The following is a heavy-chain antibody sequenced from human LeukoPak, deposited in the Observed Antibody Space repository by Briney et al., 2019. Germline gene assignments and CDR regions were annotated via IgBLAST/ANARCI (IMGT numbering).Heavy chain of an antibody. V-gene: IGHV3-7*01. J-gene: IGHJ4*02. CDR3: ARETGYPYYFDY. CDR2: IKQDGREK. Sequence: VGSLRLSCAASGFTFSSYWMSWVRQAPGKGLEWVANIKQDGREKYYVDSVKGRFTISRDNAKNSLYLQMNSLRAEDTAVYYCARETGYPYYFDYWGQGTLVTVSS. CDR1: GFTFSSYW. D-gene: IGHD3-16*02.